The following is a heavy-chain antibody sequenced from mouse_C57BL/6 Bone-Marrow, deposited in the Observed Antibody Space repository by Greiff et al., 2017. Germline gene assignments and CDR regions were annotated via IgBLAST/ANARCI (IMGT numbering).Heavy chain of an antibody. CDR3: ARPTEYYYYAMDY. D-gene: IGHD1-1*01. J-gene: IGHJ4*01. V-gene: IGHV1-55*01. CDR2: IYPGSGST. CDR1: GYTFTSYW. Sequence: QVQLPQPGAELVKPGASVKMSCKASGYTFTSYWITWVKQRPGQGLEWIGDIYPGSGSTNYNEKFKSKATLTVDTSSSTAYMQLSSLTSEDSAVYYCARPTEYYYYAMDYWGQGTSVTVSS.